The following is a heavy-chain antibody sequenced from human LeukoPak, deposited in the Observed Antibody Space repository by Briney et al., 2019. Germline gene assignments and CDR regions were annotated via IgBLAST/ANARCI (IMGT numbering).Heavy chain of an antibody. Sequence: ASVTVSCTGSGYTFTSYDINWVGQATRQGPGGEGWMNPNSGNTGYAQKFKGRVTMTRNTSISTAYMKLSSLRSEDTAVYYCARVKRGYSGYNLGYWGQGTLVTVSS. CDR3: ARVKRGYSGYNLGY. CDR1: GYTFTSYD. D-gene: IGHD5-12*01. V-gene: IGHV1-8*01. J-gene: IGHJ4*02. CDR2: MNPNSGNT.